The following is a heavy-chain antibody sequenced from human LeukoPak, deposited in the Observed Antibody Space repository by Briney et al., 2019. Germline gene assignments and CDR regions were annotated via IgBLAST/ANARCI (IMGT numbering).Heavy chain of an antibody. CDR1: GYSFRTYW. D-gene: IGHD6-13*01. V-gene: IGHV5-51*01. CDR2: INPGDSDT. CDR3: ARHRAAGGSYYYGADV. J-gene: IGHJ6*02. Sequence: GESLKISCQGSGYSFRTYWIAWVRQMPGKGLEWMGIINPGDSDTRYSPSFQGQVTISADESTTTACLQWSSLKASDTAMYYCARHRAAGGSYYYGADVWGQGTTVTVSS.